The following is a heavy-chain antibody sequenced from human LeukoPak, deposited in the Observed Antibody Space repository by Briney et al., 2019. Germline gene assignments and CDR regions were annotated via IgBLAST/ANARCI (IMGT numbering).Heavy chain of an antibody. CDR3: AKSEGPYCGGDCYSPDY. Sequence: PGGSLRLSCAASGFTFSSYWMSWVRQAPGKGLEWVANIKQDGSEKYYVDSVKGRFTISRDNAKNSLYLQMNSLRAEDTAVYYCAKSEGPYCGGDCYSPDYWGQGTLVTVSS. D-gene: IGHD2-21*02. J-gene: IGHJ4*02. CDR2: IKQDGSEK. CDR1: GFTFSSYW. V-gene: IGHV3-7*01.